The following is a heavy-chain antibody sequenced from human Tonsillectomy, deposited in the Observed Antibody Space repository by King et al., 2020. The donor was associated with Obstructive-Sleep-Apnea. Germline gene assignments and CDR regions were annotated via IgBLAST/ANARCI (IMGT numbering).Heavy chain of an antibody. V-gene: IGHV3-21*01. CDR3: TGGSPGFDH. Sequence: VQLVESGGGLVKPGGSLGLSCVASGFTFSTYSMNWVRQAQGKGLEWVSSITIVISFLYYADSVKGRFTVSRDNAKNSLYLQMIGLRAEDTAVYYCTGGSPGFDHWGQGTLVTVSS. CDR1: GFTFSTYS. D-gene: IGHD2-15*01. J-gene: IGHJ4*02. CDR2: ITIVISFL.